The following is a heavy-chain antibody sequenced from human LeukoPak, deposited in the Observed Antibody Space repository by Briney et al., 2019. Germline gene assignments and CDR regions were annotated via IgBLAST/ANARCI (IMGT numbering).Heavy chain of an antibody. CDR1: GFTFRDAG. CDR2: IRSETDGGAT. CDR3: AHRDTAMVRVDY. J-gene: IGHJ4*02. Sequence: GGSLRLSCAASGFTFRDAGMSWVRQAPGKGLEWVGRIRSETDGGATDHAAPVKGRFTISRDDSKSTVYLQMSSLKTEDTAVYFCAHRDTAMVRVDYWGQGTLVTVSS. V-gene: IGHV3-15*01. D-gene: IGHD5-18*01.